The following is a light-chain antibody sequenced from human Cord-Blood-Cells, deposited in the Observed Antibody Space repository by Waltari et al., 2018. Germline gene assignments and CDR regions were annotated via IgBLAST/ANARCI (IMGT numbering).Light chain of an antibody. CDR1: SSNIGSNY. J-gene: IGLJ3*02. CDR2: RNN. CDR3: AAWDDRLSGRA. Sequence: QSVLTQPPSASGTPGQRVTISCSGSSSNIGSNYVYWYQQLPGTAPKLLIYRNNQRPSGVPDRFSGSKSGTSASLSISWLRSEGEADSYCAAWDDRLSGRAFGGGPKLTVL. V-gene: IGLV1-47*01.